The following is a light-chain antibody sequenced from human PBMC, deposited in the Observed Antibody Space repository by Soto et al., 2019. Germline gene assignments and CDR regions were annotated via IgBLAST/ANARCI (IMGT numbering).Light chain of an antibody. Sequence: EVVLTQSPGTLSLSPGQRATLSCRASQNIRSNYVAWYQQKPGRAPRLLIFGSSSTATGIPDRFSASGSGTDFTLTISRLEPEDFAVYYCQQYGYEPLTFGGGTKVDIK. CDR2: GSS. CDR3: QQYGYEPLT. J-gene: IGKJ4*01. V-gene: IGKV3-20*01. CDR1: QNIRSNY.